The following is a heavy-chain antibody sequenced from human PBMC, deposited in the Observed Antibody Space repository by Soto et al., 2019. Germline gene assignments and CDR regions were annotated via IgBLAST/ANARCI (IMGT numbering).Heavy chain of an antibody. D-gene: IGHD4-17*01. Sequence: QVQLQESGPGLVKPSETLSLTCTVSGGSVSSGSYYWSWIRQPPGKGLEWIGYIYYSGSTNYNPSLKSRVTLSVATSKNQFSLKLSSVTAADTAVYYCARYGDYPDYWGQGPLVTVSS. V-gene: IGHV4-61*01. J-gene: IGHJ4*02. CDR3: ARYGDYPDY. CDR2: IYYSGST. CDR1: GGSVSSGSYY.